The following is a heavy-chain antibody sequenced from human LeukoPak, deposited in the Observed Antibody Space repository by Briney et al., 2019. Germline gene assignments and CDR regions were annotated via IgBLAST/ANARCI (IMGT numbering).Heavy chain of an antibody. V-gene: IGHV1-3*01. CDR1: GYTFTSYA. CDR3: ARDGANYDFWSGPSYYYGMDV. CDR2: INAGNGNT. J-gene: IGHJ6*02. Sequence: AASVNVSCKASGYTFTSYAMHWVRQAPGQRLEWMGWINAGNGNTKYSQKFQGRVTITRDTSASTAYMELSSLRSEDTAVYYCARDGANYDFWSGPSYYYGMDVWGQGTTVTVSS. D-gene: IGHD3-3*01.